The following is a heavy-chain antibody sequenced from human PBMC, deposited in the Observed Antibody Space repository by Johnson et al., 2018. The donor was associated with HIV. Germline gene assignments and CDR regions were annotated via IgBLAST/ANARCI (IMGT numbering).Heavy chain of an antibody. CDR2: IWFDERDK. J-gene: IGHJ3*02. D-gene: IGHD6-6*01. CDR3: ASGVTARAPLLI. V-gene: IGHV3-33*08. Sequence: QVQLVESGGGLVKPGGSLRLSCAASGFTFSNAWMSWVRQAPGKGLEWVGRIWFDERDKYYTDSVKGRFTISRDNSRNTVFLQMIILRPKDTAMYYCASGVTARAPLLIWGQGTMVTVSS. CDR1: GFTFSNAW.